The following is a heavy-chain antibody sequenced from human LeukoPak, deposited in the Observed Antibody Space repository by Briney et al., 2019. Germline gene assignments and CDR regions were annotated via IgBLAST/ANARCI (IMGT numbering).Heavy chain of an antibody. CDR1: GGSISSYY. J-gene: IGHJ5*02. CDR2: IYYSGST. V-gene: IGHV4-59*01. D-gene: IGHD3-9*01. Sequence: SETLSLTCTVSGGSISSYYWSWLRQPPGKGLEWIGYIYYSGSTNYNPSLKSRVTISVDTSKNQFSLKLSSVTAADTAVYYCARVHDKGVSWFDPWGQGTLVTVSS. CDR3: ARVHDKGVSWFDP.